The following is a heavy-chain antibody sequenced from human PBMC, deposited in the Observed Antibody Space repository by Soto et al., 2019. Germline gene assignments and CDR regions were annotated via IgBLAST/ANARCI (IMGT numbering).Heavy chain of an antibody. CDR3: ARGHLWGNYDEYCY. J-gene: IGHJ4*02. CDR1: GYTFTGYY. V-gene: IGHV1-2*04. D-gene: IGHD1-7*01. Sequence: ASVKVSCKASGYTFTGYYIHWVRQAPGQGLEWMGWINPDSGGTNYAQKFQGWVTMTRDTSISTAYMELSRLTSDDTAVYYCARGHLWGNYDEYCYWGQGALVTVSS. CDR2: INPDSGGT.